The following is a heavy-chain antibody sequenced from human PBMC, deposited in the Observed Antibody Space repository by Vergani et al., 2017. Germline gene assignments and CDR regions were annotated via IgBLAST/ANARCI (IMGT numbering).Heavy chain of an antibody. CDR2: ISGSGGST. CDR1: GFTFNHYA. J-gene: IGHJ3*02. CDR3: ARGGSRDAFDI. D-gene: IGHD6-13*01. Sequence: EVQLLESGGDLVQPGGSLRLSCAASGFTFNHYAMNWVRQAPGKGLEWVSGISGSGGSTYYADSVKGRFTISRDNSKNTLYLQMNSLRAEDTAVYYCARGGSRDAFDIWGQGTMVTVSS. V-gene: IGHV3-23*01.